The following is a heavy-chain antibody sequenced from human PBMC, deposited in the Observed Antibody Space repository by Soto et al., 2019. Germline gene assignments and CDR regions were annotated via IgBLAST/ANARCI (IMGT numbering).Heavy chain of an antibody. J-gene: IGHJ4*02. Sequence: GGSLRLSCAASGFTFSSYGMHWVRQAPGKGLEWVAVIWYDGSNKYYADSVKGRFTISRDNSKNTLYLQMNSLRAEDTAVYYCARDPVWFGELDYWGQGTLVTVS. V-gene: IGHV3-33*01. CDR3: ARDPVWFGELDY. CDR1: GFTFSSYG. D-gene: IGHD3-10*01. CDR2: IWYDGSNK.